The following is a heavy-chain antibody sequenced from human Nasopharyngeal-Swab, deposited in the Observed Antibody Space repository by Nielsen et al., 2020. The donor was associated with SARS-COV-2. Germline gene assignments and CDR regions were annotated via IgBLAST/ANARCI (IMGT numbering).Heavy chain of an antibody. Sequence: ASVKVSCKASGYTLTGYYMHWVRQAPGQGLEWMGWINPHSRGTKYAQKFQGGVTVSSDRSRSTAYIELSRLRSDDTAVYYCARDYYDNYDSDYWGQGTLVTVSS. CDR2: INPHSRGT. D-gene: IGHD3-22*01. CDR1: GYTLTGYY. J-gene: IGHJ4*02. CDR3: ARDYYDNYDSDY. V-gene: IGHV1-2*02.